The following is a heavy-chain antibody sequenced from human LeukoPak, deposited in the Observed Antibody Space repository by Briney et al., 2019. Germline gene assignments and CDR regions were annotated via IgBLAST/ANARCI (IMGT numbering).Heavy chain of an antibody. CDR3: ARDLVVVPDQSRMQLRLGFDY. D-gene: IGHD2-2*01. V-gene: IGHV1-2*02. CDR1: GYTFTGYY. CDR2: INPNSGGT. Sequence: GASVKVSCKASGYTFTGYYMHWVRQAPGQGLEWMGWINPNSGGTNYAQKFQGRVTMTRDTSISTAYMELSRLRSDDTAVYYCARDLVVVPDQSRMQLRLGFDYWGQGTLVTVSS. J-gene: IGHJ4*02.